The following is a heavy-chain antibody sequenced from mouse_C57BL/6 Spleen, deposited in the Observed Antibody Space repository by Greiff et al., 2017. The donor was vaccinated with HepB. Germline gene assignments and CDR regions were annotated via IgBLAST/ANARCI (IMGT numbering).Heavy chain of an antibody. CDR1: GYTFTSYW. V-gene: IGHV1-7*01. CDR3: AGGSSPYWAMDY. J-gene: IGHJ4*01. D-gene: IGHD1-1*01. Sequence: QVQLQQSGAELAKPGASVKLSCKASGYTFTSYWMHWVKQRPGQGLEWIGYINPSSGYTKYNQKFKDKATLTADKSSSTAYMQLSSRTYEDSAVYYCAGGSSPYWAMDYWGQGTSVTVSS. CDR2: INPSSGYT.